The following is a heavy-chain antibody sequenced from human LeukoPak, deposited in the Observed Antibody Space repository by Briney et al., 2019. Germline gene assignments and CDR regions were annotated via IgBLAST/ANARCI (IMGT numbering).Heavy chain of an antibody. CDR1: GYTFTGYY. CDR2: INPNSGGT. D-gene: IGHD6-19*01. CDR3: AGGTIRVLGSYPNPSEY. V-gene: IGHV1-2*02. Sequence: ASVKVSCKASGYTFTGYYMHWVRQAPGQGLERMGWINPNSGGTNYAQKFQGRVTMTRDTSISTAYMELSRLRSDDTAVYYCAGGTIRVLGSYPNPSEYWGQGTMVTVSS. J-gene: IGHJ1*01.